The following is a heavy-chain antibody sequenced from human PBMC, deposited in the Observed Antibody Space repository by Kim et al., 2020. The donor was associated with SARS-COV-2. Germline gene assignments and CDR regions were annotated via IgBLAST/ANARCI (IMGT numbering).Heavy chain of an antibody. D-gene: IGHD3-10*01. CDR2: IYPGDSDT. Sequence: GESLKISCKGSGYSFTSYWIGWVRQMPGKGLEWMGIIYPGDSDTRYSPSFQGQVTISADKSISTAYLQWSSLKASDTAMYYCARPMVRGPSYDAFDIWGQGTMVTVSS. CDR3: ARPMVRGPSYDAFDI. CDR1: GYSFTSYW. V-gene: IGHV5-51*01. J-gene: IGHJ3*02.